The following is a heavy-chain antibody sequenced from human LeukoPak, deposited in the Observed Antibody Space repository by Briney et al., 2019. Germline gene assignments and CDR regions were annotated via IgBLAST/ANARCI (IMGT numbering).Heavy chain of an antibody. Sequence: SGGSLRLSCAASGFTFSSYWMHWVRQAPGKGLVWVSHINSDGSSTVYADSVKGRFTISRDNAKNTLYLQMNSLRAEDTAVYYCARAKRDGYSSFDYWGQGTLVTVSS. CDR1: GFTFSSYW. J-gene: IGHJ4*02. CDR3: ARAKRDGYSSFDY. D-gene: IGHD5-24*01. V-gene: IGHV3-74*01. CDR2: INSDGSST.